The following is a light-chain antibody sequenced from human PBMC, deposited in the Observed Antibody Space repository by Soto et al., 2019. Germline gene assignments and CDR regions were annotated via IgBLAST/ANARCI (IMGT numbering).Light chain of an antibody. V-gene: IGKV3-20*01. Sequence: EIVLTQYPGTLSLSPGERATLSCRASQSVSSNYLAWYQQKLGQAPRLLIYGASTRATGIPDRFSGSGSGTDFTLTISRLEPEDFAVYYCQQYGSSPQTFGQGTKVEIK. CDR2: GAS. J-gene: IGKJ1*01. CDR3: QQYGSSPQT. CDR1: QSVSSNY.